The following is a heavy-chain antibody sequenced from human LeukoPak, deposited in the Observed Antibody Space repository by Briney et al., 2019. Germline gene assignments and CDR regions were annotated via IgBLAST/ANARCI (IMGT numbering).Heavy chain of an antibody. CDR2: IRSDGSIT. V-gene: IGHV3-74*01. Sequence: GGSLRLSCAASGFTFSGYWMHWVRHAPGKGLAWVSVIRSDGSITTYADSVKGRFTISRDTAKSTLYLQMNSLRAEDTAVYYCARDGRSGNFDKWGQGTLVSVSS. CDR3: ARDGRSGNFDK. CDR1: GFTFSGYW. D-gene: IGHD1-26*01. J-gene: IGHJ4*02.